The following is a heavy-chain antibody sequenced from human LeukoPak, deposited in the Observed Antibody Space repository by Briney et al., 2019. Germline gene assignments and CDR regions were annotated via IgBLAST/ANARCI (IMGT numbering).Heavy chain of an antibody. CDR3: AGNGSPYYYYGMDV. D-gene: IGHD1-26*01. CDR1: GGSISSYY. J-gene: IGHJ6*02. CDR2: IYYSGST. Sequence: PSETLSLTCTVSGGSISSYYWSWIRQPPGKGLEWIGYIYYSGSTNYNPSLKSRVTISVDTSKNQFSLKLSSVTAADTAVYYCAGNGSPYYYYGMDVWGQGTTVTVSS. V-gene: IGHV4-59*12.